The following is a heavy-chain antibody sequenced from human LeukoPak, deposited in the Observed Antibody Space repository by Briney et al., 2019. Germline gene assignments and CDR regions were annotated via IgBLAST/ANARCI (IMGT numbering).Heavy chain of an antibody. CDR1: GGTFSSYA. D-gene: IGHD3-3*01. CDR3: AGIPVFGVVLHQEPV. J-gene: IGHJ6*04. Sequence: GASVKVSCKASGGTFSSYAISWVRQAPGQGLEWMGVFIPVLGTANSTQNFQDRVSITADISTNTVYKELSSLRSEDTAVYFCAGIPVFGVVLHQEPVWGKGTTVTVSS. CDR2: FIPVLGTA. V-gene: IGHV1-69*10.